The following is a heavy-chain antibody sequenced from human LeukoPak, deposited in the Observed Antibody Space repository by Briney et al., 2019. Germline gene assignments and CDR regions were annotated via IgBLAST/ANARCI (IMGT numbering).Heavy chain of an antibody. CDR2: IYHSGST. V-gene: IGHV4-38-2*01. D-gene: IGHD3-22*01. Sequence: SETLSLTCAVSGYSISSGYYWGWIRQPPGKGLEWIGSIYHSGSTYYNPSLKSRVTISVDTSKNQFSLELSSVTAADTAVYYCARLTRGMIVVVMIGIDYWGQGTLVTVSS. J-gene: IGHJ4*02. CDR1: GYSISSGYY. CDR3: ARLTRGMIVVVMIGIDY.